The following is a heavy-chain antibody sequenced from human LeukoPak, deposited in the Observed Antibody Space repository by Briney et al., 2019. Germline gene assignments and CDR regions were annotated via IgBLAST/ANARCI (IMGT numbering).Heavy chain of an antibody. J-gene: IGHJ4*02. CDR1: GGSFSSYY. Sequence: SETLSLTCTVYGGSFSSYYWNWIRQSPGKGLEWIGEISHTGSTIYNPSLESRATISVDTSNNQFSLKLSSVTAADTAIYYCARGGYRNYPIDYWGQGNLVTVSS. D-gene: IGHD1-14*01. CDR3: ARGGYRNYPIDY. CDR2: ISHTGST. V-gene: IGHV4-34*01.